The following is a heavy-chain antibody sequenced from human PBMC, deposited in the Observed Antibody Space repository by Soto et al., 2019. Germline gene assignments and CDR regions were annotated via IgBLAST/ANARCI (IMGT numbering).Heavy chain of an antibody. CDR2: ISAYNGNT. Sequence: QVQLVQSGAEVKKPGASVKVSCKASGYTFTSYGISWVRQAPGQGLEWMGWISAYNGNTNYAQKLQGRVTMTTDTSTSTAYMELRSLRSDDTAVYYCARVPEGTMVRGVQLFDYWGQGTLVTVSS. J-gene: IGHJ4*02. D-gene: IGHD3-10*01. V-gene: IGHV1-18*01. CDR3: ARVPEGTMVRGVQLFDY. CDR1: GYTFTSYG.